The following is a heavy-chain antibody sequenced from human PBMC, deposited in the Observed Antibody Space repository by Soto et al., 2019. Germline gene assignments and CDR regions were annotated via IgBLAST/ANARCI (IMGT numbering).Heavy chain of an antibody. D-gene: IGHD6-19*01. CDR1: GYTFTSYA. CDR3: ARVIGGWYYFDY. CDR2: INAGNGNT. Sequence: QVQLVQSGAEVKKPGASVKVSCKASGYTFTSYAMHWVRQAPGQRLEWMGWINAGNGNTKYSQKFQGRGTITRDTSVSTAYMELGSLRSEDTAVYYCARVIGGWYYFDYWGQGTLVTVSS. J-gene: IGHJ4*02. V-gene: IGHV1-3*01.